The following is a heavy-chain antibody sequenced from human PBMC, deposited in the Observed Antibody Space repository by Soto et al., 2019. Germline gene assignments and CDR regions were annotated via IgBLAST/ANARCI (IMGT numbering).Heavy chain of an antibody. Sequence: PSETLSLTCAVYGGSFSGYYWSWIRQPPGKGLEWIGEINHRGSTNYNPSLKSRVTISVDTSKNQFPLKLSSVTASDTAVYYCARGDYGGVMGYWGQGTQVTVSS. CDR2: INHRGST. V-gene: IGHV4-34*01. CDR1: GGSFSGYY. J-gene: IGHJ4*02. CDR3: ARGDYGGVMGY. D-gene: IGHD3-16*01.